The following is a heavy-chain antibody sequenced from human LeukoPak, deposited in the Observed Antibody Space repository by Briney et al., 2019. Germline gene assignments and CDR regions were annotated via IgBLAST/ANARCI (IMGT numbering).Heavy chain of an antibody. Sequence: PSETLSLTCSVSGASITCDYWSWIRQPPGKGLEWIAFISYTGRTSYSPSLRSRVIISLDTSKNQFSLKLSSVTAADTAVYYCARGGDSSLPFDYWGQGTLVPVSS. J-gene: IGHJ4*02. CDR3: ARGGDSSLPFDY. CDR2: ISYTGRT. D-gene: IGHD6-19*01. CDR1: GASITCDY. V-gene: IGHV4-59*01.